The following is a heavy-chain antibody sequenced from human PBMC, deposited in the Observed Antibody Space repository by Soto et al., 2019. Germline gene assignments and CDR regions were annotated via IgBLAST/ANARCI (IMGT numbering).Heavy chain of an antibody. CDR1: GGSISSCSYY. V-gene: IGHV4-39*02. CDR3: ARDYYSSSSHWFDP. Sequence: SERMSLTRTVSGGSISSCSYYWGWIRQPPGKGLEWIGGIYHSGSTSYNSTRKSRVTISVDTSQNQFSLKLSSVTAADTAVSYSARDYYSSSSHWFDPWGQGTLVTVSS. CDR2: IYHSGST. D-gene: IGHD6-6*01. J-gene: IGHJ5*02.